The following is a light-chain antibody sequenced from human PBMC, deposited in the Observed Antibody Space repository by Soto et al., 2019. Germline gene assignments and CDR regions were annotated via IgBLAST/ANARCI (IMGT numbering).Light chain of an antibody. Sequence: DIQMTQSPSSLSASVGDRVTITCRASQSISSYLNWYQQKPGKAPKLLIYAASSLQSGVPSRFSGSGPGTDFTLTISSLQPEDFATYYCQQSDSTPWPFGQGTKVEIK. CDR3: QQSDSTPWP. CDR1: QSISSY. V-gene: IGKV1-39*01. CDR2: AAS. J-gene: IGKJ1*01.